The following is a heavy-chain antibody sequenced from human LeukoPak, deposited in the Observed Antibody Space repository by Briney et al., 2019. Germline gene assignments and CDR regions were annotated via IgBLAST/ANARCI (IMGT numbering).Heavy chain of an antibody. CDR3: ARVNLRGSNYNWFDP. V-gene: IGHV1-69*08. J-gene: IGHJ5*02. D-gene: IGHD3-10*01. CDR2: ITPVIDTG. Sequence: ASVKVSCKTSGGTFLTHTFSWVRQAPGQGLEWMGKITPVIDTGNYAQTFQGRVSIYADKSTTTVYMDLSGLRPDDTAVYYCARVNLRGSNYNWFDPWGQGTRVTVSS. CDR1: GGTFLTHT.